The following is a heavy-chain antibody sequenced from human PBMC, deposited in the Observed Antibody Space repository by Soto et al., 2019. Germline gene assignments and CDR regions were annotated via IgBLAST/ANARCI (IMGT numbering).Heavy chain of an antibody. V-gene: IGHV3-30*03. Sequence: VAVISYDGSNKYYADSVKGRFTSSRDNSKNTLYLQMNSLRAEDTAVYYFATIPSQYYYDSSGAFDYWGQGTLVTVSS. CDR2: ISYDGSNK. J-gene: IGHJ4*02. CDR3: ATIPSQYYYDSSGAFDY. D-gene: IGHD3-22*01.